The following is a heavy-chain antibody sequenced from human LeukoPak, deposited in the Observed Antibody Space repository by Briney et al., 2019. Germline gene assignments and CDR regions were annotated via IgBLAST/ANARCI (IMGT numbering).Heavy chain of an antibody. D-gene: IGHD3-10*01. Sequence: HPGGSLRLSCAASGFTFDDYAMHWVRQAPGKGLEWVSGISWNSGSIGYADSVKGRFTISRDNSKNTLYLQMNSLRAEDTALYYCAKELGSRTGRFGELGPYYYGMDVWGQGTTVTVSS. CDR1: GFTFDDYA. CDR2: ISWNSGSI. CDR3: AKELGSRTGRFGELGPYYYGMDV. J-gene: IGHJ6*02. V-gene: IGHV3-9*01.